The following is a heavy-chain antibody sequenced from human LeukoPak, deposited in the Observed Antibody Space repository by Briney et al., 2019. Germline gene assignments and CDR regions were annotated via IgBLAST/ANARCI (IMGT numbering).Heavy chain of an antibody. J-gene: IGHJ3*02. Sequence: SETLSLTCTVSGDSISSYFWSWIRQPPGKGLEWIGHIFYTGTTNYNPSLKSRVTISVDTSKTQFSLKLRSVTAADTAVYFCARNGYYDFWSGAPSFDIWGQGTMVTVSS. CDR2: IFYTGTT. V-gene: IGHV4-59*01. D-gene: IGHD3-3*01. CDR1: GDSISSYF. CDR3: ARNGYYDFWSGAPSFDI.